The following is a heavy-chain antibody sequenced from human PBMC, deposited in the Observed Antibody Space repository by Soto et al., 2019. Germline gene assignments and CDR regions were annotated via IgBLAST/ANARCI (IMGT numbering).Heavy chain of an antibody. CDR1: GYSSSGSNW. CDR3: ARREIQGPIDY. Sequence: PLETLSLTCAVSGYSSSGSNWWGWIRQPPGKGLEWIGYIYYSGTTYYNPSLKSRVTMSVDTSKNQFSLKLTSVTAVDTAVYCCARREIQGPIDYWGQGTLVTVSS. D-gene: IGHD1-26*01. CDR2: IYYSGTT. J-gene: IGHJ4*02. V-gene: IGHV4-28*01.